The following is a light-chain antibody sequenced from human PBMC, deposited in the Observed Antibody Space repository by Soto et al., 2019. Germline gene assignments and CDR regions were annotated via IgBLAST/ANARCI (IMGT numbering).Light chain of an antibody. V-gene: IGKV1-5*01. CDR3: QHYMSYPWT. J-gene: IGKJ1*01. Sequence: DIQMTQSPSTLSASIGDRVTITCRASQNINNWIAWYQQKPGKAPKFLIYDASTLESGVPSRFSGSGFGTEFSLTISSLQPDDFASYYCQHYMSYPWTFGRGTKVDIK. CDR1: QNINNW. CDR2: DAS.